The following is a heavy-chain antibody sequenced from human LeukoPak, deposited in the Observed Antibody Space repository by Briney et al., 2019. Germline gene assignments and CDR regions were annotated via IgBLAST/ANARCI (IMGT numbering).Heavy chain of an antibody. J-gene: IGHJ5*02. D-gene: IGHD6-13*01. CDR1: GGTFSSYA. V-gene: IGHV1-69*06. Sequence: SVKVSCKASGGTFSSYAISWVRQAPGQGLEWMGGIIPIFGTANYAQKFQGRVTITADKSTSTAYMELSSLRPEDTAVYYCARAAAGTLWYWFDPWGQGTLVTVSS. CDR3: ARAAAGTLWYWFDP. CDR2: IIPIFGTA.